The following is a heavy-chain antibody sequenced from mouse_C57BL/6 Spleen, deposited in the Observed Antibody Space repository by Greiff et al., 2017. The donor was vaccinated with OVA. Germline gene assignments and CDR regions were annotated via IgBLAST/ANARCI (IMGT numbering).Heavy chain of an antibody. CDR2: ISYSGST. CDR1: GYSITSGYD. J-gene: IGHJ1*03. CDR3: ARGNWYFDV. Sequence: EVQRVESGPGMVKPSQSLSLTCTVTGYSITSGYDWHWIRHFPGNKLEWMGYISYSGSTNYNPSLKSRISITHDTSKNHFFLKLNSVTTEDTATYYCARGNWYFDVWGTGTTVTVSS. V-gene: IGHV3-1*01.